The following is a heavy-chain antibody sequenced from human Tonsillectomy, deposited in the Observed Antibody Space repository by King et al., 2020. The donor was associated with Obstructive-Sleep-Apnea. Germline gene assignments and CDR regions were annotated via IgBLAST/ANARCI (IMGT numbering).Heavy chain of an antibody. CDR2: ISSSSSYI. CDR1: GFNFSSYS. V-gene: IGHV3-21*01. CDR3: ARDSGSSCFQR. J-gene: IGHJ1*01. D-gene: IGHD6-13*01. Sequence: QLVQSGGGLVKPGGSLRLSCAASGFNFSSYSMNWVRQAPGKGLEWVSSISSSSSYIYYADSVNGRFTISRDNAKNSLYLQMNSPRAEDTAVYYCARDSGSSCFQRWGQGSLVTVSS.